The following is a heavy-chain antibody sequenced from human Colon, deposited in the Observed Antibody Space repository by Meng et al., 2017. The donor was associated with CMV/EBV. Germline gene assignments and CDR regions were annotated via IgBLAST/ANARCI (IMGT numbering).Heavy chain of an antibody. CDR2: INTSVGYT. CDR1: GYTFTNYY. Sequence: QVQLVQSGAEGKKPXXSXKVXCKASGYTFTNYYMHWVRQAPGQGLEWMGIINTSVGYTSHAQKFQGRVTMTRDTSTSTVHMEVSSLRSADTAVYYCARASRVLGGFDYWGQGTLVTVSS. CDR3: ARASRVLGGFDY. J-gene: IGHJ4*02. D-gene: IGHD3-16*01. V-gene: IGHV1-46*01.